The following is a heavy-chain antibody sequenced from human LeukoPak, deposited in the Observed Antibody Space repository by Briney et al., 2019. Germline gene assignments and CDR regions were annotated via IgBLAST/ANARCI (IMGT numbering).Heavy chain of an antibody. J-gene: IGHJ4*02. CDR2: IRGVGLDS. CDR1: AFSYSRYW. CDR3: ARDLVLGSGSLAY. Sequence: GGSLRLSCVASAFSYSRYWMHWVRQTPGKGLVWVSRIRGVGLDSNYADSVRGRFTISRDNAKNTLYLQMDSLRPDDTAMYYCARDLVLGSGSLAYWGQGTLVTVSS. D-gene: IGHD3-10*01. V-gene: IGHV3-74*01.